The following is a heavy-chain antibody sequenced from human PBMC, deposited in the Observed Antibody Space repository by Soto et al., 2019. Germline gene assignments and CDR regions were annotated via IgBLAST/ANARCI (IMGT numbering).Heavy chain of an antibody. Sequence: SETLSLTCTVSGGSVSSGSYYWSWIRQPPGKGLEWIGYIYYSGSTNYNPSLKSRVTISVDTSKNQFSLKLSSVTAADTAVYYCARVPIQLWARNKYNWFDPWGQGTLVTVSS. J-gene: IGHJ5*02. CDR3: ARVPIQLWARNKYNWFDP. CDR1: GGSVSSGSYY. D-gene: IGHD5-18*01. V-gene: IGHV4-61*01. CDR2: IYYSGST.